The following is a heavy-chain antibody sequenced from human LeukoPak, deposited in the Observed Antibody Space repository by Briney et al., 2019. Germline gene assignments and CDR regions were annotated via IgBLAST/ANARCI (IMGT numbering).Heavy chain of an antibody. CDR1: GFTFSSYA. J-gene: IGHJ4*02. V-gene: IGHV3-30*04. CDR3: ARGGSGSSTAYFDY. CDR2: ISYDGSNK. Sequence: PGGSLRLSCAASGFTFSSYAMHWLRQAPGKGLEWVAVISYDGSNKYYADSVKGRFTISRDNSKNTLYLQMNSLRAEDTAVYYCARGGSGSSTAYFDYWGQGTLVTVSS. D-gene: IGHD3-10*01.